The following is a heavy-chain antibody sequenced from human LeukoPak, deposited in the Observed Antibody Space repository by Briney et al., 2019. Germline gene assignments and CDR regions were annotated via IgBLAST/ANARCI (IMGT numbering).Heavy chain of an antibody. CDR3: ARADGSGSFYGMDV. Sequence: AASVKVSCKASGYTFTGYYMHWVRQAPGQGLEWMGWINPNSGDTNYAQKFQGWVTMTRDTSISTAYMELSRLRSDDTAVYYCARADGSGSFYGMDVWGQGTTVTVSS. D-gene: IGHD3-10*01. CDR1: GYTFTGYY. V-gene: IGHV1-2*04. J-gene: IGHJ6*02. CDR2: INPNSGDT.